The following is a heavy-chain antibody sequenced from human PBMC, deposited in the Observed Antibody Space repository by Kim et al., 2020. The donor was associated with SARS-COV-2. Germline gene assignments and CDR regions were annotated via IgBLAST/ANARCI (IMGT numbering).Heavy chain of an antibody. J-gene: IGHJ4*02. D-gene: IGHD3-10*01. V-gene: IGHV1-18*04. CDR3: AGAMGDYGSGTYYLFPFDN. Sequence: ASVKVSCKASGYIFTSYGISWVRQAPGQGLEWMGWISAYNGNTNYAQKLQGRVTMTTDTSTSTAYMEPRSLRSDDPAGDYCAGAMGDYGSGTYYLFPFDNWGQGTLVTVSS. CDR1: GYIFTSYG. CDR2: ISAYNGNT.